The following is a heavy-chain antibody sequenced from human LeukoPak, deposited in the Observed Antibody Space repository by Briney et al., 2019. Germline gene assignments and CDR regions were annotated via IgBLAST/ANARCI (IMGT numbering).Heavy chain of an antibody. CDR3: ARAPLQYCSGGSCQSPPDY. CDR2: IYPGDSDT. V-gene: IGHV5-51*01. D-gene: IGHD2-15*01. CDR1: GYSFTSYW. Sequence: GESLKISXKGSGYSFTSYWIGWVRQTPGKGLEWMGIIYPGDSDTRYSPSFQGQVTISADKSISTAYLQWSSLKASDTAMYYCARAPLQYCSGGSCQSPPDYWGQGTLVTVSS. J-gene: IGHJ4*02.